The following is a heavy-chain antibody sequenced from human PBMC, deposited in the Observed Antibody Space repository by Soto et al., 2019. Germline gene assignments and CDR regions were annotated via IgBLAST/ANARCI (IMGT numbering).Heavy chain of an antibody. J-gene: IGHJ4*02. Sequence: ASAKVSCKASGYTFTSYYMHWVRQAPGQGLEWMGIINPSGGSTSYAQKFQGRVTMTRDTSTSTVYMELSSLRSEDTAVYYCARVGSSGWYGDYWGQGTLVTVSS. D-gene: IGHD6-19*01. CDR3: ARVGSSGWYGDY. CDR1: GYTFTSYY. V-gene: IGHV1-46*03. CDR2: INPSGGST.